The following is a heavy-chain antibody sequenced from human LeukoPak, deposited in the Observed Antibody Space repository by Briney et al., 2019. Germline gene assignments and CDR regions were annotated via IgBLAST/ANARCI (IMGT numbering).Heavy chain of an antibody. J-gene: IGHJ6*02. D-gene: IGHD3-3*01. CDR2: IWYDGSNK. Sequence: PGRSLRLSCAASGFPFSSYGMLWVRQAPGKGLEWVAVIWYDGSNKYYADSVKGRFTIYRDNSKNTLYLQMNSLRAEDTAVYYCARGSPTSYYDFWSGYPPPNYGMDVWGQGTTVTVSS. V-gene: IGHV3-33*01. CDR3: ARGSPTSYYDFWSGYPPPNYGMDV. CDR1: GFPFSSYG.